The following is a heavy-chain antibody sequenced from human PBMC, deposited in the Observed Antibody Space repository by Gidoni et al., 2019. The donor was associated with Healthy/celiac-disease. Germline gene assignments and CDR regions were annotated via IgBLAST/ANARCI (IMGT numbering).Heavy chain of an antibody. Sequence: QVQLQQWGAGLLKPSETLSLTCAVYGGSFSGYYWSWIRQPPGKGLEWIGEINHSGSTNYNPSLKSRVTISVDTSKNQFSLKLSSVTAADTAVYYCARDRRRYYDYIWGSYRYEYYFDYWGQGTLVTVSS. V-gene: IGHV4-34*01. CDR2: INHSGST. J-gene: IGHJ4*02. CDR3: ARDRRRYYDYIWGSYRYEYYFDY. CDR1: GGSFSGYY. D-gene: IGHD3-16*02.